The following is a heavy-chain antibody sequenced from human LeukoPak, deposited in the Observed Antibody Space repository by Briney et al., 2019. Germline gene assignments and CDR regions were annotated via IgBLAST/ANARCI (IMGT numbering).Heavy chain of an antibody. CDR3: AREPSGYVDY. J-gene: IGHJ4*02. CDR2: ITTNGRST. V-gene: IGHV3-23*01. Sequence: GGSLRLSCAASGFTFSSFAMNWVRQAPGMGLEWVAVITTNGRSTSYADSVKGRFTISRDNSNNTLYLQMNNLRAEDTALYYCAREPSGYVDYWGQGILVTVSS. CDR1: GFTFSSFA.